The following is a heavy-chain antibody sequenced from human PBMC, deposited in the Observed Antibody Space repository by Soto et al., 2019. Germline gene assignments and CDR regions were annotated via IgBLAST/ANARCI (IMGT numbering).Heavy chain of an antibody. CDR3: ARDQVLRFLEWPIQGVLDY. J-gene: IGHJ4*02. D-gene: IGHD3-3*01. CDR2: IWYDGSNK. V-gene: IGHV3-33*01. Sequence: PGGSLRLSCAASGFTFSSYGMHWVRQAPGKGLEWVAVIWYDGSNKYYADSVKGRFTISRDNSKNTLYLQMNSLRAEDTAVYYCARDQVLRFLEWPIQGVLDYWGQGTLVTVSS. CDR1: GFTFSSYG.